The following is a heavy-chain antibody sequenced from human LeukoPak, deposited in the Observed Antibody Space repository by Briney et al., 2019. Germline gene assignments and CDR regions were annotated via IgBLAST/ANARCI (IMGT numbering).Heavy chain of an antibody. D-gene: IGHD6-13*01. J-gene: IGHJ4*02. CDR1: GYTFSNYD. V-gene: IGHV1-8*01. CDR2: MNPNSGDT. Sequence: GASVKVSCKASGYTFSNYDINWVRQATGQGLEWMGWMNPNSGDTGYAQKIQGRVTMTRNTSISTAYMELSSLRSEDTAVYYCARVDITPTGIKINFDYWGQGILVTVSA. CDR3: ARVDITPTGIKINFDY.